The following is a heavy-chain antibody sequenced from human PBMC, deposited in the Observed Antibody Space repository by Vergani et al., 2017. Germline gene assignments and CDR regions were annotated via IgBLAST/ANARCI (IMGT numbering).Heavy chain of an antibody. V-gene: IGHV3-48*03. CDR3: ARDGAAAGIFDY. J-gene: IGHJ4*02. D-gene: IGHD6-13*01. Sequence: EVQLVESGGGLVQPGGSLRLSCAASGFPSVSYEMTWVRRAPGKGLEWVSYISSSGSTIYYADSVKGRFTISRDNAKNSLYLQMNSLRAEDTAVYYCARDGAAAGIFDYWGQGTLVTVSS. CDR2: ISSSGSTI. CDR1: GFPSVSYE.